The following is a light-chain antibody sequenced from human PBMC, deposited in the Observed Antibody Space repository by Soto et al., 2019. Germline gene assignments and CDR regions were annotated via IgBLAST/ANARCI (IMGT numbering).Light chain of an antibody. Sequence: QPVVTQEPSLTVSPGGTVTLTCASSTGAVTSGNYASWFQQFPGQPPRTLIYTTNNRHSWTPARFSGSLLGGRAALKLSGAQPEDEADYYCLLYYGGAHLVFGGGTKLTVL. CDR3: LLYYGGAHLV. V-gene: IGLV7-43*01. CDR2: TTN. CDR1: TGAVTSGNY. J-gene: IGLJ3*02.